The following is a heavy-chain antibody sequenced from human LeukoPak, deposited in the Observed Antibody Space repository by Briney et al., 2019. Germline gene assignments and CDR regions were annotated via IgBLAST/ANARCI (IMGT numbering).Heavy chain of an antibody. Sequence: PSETLSLTCAVYGGSFSGYYWSWIRQPPGKGLEWIGEINHSGSTNYNPSLKSRVTISVDTSKNQFSLKLSSVTAADTAVYYCEREGGLRYFDWLFDYFDYWGQGTLVTVSS. CDR2: INHSGST. V-gene: IGHV4-34*01. D-gene: IGHD3-9*01. CDR1: GGSFSGYY. CDR3: EREGGLRYFDWLFDYFDY. J-gene: IGHJ4*02.